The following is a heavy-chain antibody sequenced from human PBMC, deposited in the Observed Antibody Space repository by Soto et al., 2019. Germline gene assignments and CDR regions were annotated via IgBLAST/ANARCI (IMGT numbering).Heavy chain of an antibody. CDR2: ISSSGSTI. D-gene: IGHD4-17*01. V-gene: IGHV3-48*03. CDR3: ARALDYGDHHARFDP. CDR1: GFTFSFSE. Sequence: GGSLRLSCAASGFTFSFSEMTWVRQAPGKGLEWVSYISSSGSTIYYTDSVKGRFTISRDNGKKSLHLQMNSLRAEDTAVYYCARALDYGDHHARFDPWGQGTLVTVSS. J-gene: IGHJ5*02.